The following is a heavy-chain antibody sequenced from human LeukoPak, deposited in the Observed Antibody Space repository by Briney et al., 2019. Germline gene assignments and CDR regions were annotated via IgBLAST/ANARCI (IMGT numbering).Heavy chain of an antibody. CDR1: GGSISSGSYY. V-gene: IGHV4-61*02. D-gene: IGHD2-2*01. CDR2: IYTSGST. J-gene: IGHJ4*02. CDR3: PRELGRYCSSTSCAQGIDY. Sequence: SQTLSLTCTVSGGSISSGSYYWSWIRQPAGKGLEWIGRIYTSGSTNYNPSLKSRVTISVDTSKNQFSLKLSSVTAADTAVYYCPRELGRYCSSTSCAQGIDYWGQGTLVTVSS.